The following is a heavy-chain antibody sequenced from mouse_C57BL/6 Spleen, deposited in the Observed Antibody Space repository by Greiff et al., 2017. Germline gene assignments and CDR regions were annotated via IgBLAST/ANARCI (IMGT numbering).Heavy chain of an antibody. Sequence: QVQLKQSGPGLVQPSQSLSITCTVSGFSLTRYGVHWVRPSPGKGLEWLGVIWSGGSTDYNAAFISRLSISKDNSKSQVFFKMNSLQADDTAIYYCATFYDYDEEDYSMDYWGQGTSVTVSS. CDR1: GFSLTRYG. D-gene: IGHD2-4*01. V-gene: IGHV2-2*01. J-gene: IGHJ4*01. CDR3: ATFYDYDEEDYSMDY. CDR2: IWSGGST.